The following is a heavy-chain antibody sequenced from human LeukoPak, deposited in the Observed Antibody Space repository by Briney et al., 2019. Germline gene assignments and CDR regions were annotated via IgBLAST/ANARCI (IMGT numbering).Heavy chain of an antibody. CDR3: ARDSGGNDY. D-gene: IGHD3-16*01. CDR1: GFTFTTYG. J-gene: IGHJ4*02. V-gene: IGHV3-23*01. Sequence: GGTLRLSCAASGFTFTTYGMSWVRQAPGKGLEWVSVITGSGGNTYYADSVKGRFTISRDNSKNTLYLQMNSLRAEDTAVYYCARDSGGNDYWGQGLLVTVSS. CDR2: ITGSGGNT.